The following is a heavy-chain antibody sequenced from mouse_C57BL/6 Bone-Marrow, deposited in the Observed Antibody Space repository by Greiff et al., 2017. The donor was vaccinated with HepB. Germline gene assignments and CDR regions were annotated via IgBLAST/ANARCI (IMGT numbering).Heavy chain of an antibody. V-gene: IGHV1-81*01. Sequence: QVQLKESGAELARPGASVKLSCKASGYTFTSYGISWVKQRTGQGLEWIGEIYPRSGNTYYNEKFKGKATLTADKSSSTAYMELRSLTSEDSAVYFCARKSYYYGSNWYFDVWGTGTTVTVSS. D-gene: IGHD1-1*01. CDR2: IYPRSGNT. CDR3: ARKSYYYGSNWYFDV. J-gene: IGHJ1*03. CDR1: GYTFTSYG.